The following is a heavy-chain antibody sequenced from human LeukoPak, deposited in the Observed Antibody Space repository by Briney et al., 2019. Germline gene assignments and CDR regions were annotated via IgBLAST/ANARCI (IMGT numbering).Heavy chain of an antibody. V-gene: IGHV3-23*01. CDR1: GFTFSDYA. D-gene: IGHD3-10*01. CDR2: IGSSGVNT. Sequence: GGSLRLSCAASGFTFSDYAMSWVRQAPGKGLEWVSGIGSSGVNTDYATSVKGRFTISRDNTKSTLHLLMNSLRVEDTATYYCAKGRNSGSYFGIDPWGQGTPVSVPS. J-gene: IGHJ5*02. CDR3: AKGRNSGSYFGIDP.